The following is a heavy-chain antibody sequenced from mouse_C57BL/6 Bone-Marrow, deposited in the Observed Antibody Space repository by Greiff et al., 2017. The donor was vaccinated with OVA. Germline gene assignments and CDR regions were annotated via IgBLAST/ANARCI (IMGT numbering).Heavy chain of an antibody. D-gene: IGHD2-3*01. J-gene: IGHJ1*03. CDR1: GYTFTNYW. CDR3: ARRWLLSYWYFDV. CDR2: IYPGGGYT. V-gene: IGHV1-63*01. Sequence: VQLQQSGAELVRPGTSVKMSCKASGYTFTNYWIGWAKQRPGHGLEWIGDIYPGGGYTNYNEKFKGKATLTADKSSSTAYMQFSSLTSEDSAIYYCARRWLLSYWYFDVWGTGTTVTVSS.